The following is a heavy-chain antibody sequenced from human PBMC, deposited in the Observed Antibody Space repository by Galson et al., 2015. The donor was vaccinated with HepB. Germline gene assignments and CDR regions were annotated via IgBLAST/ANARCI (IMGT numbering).Heavy chain of an antibody. CDR3: ARLAYRRSSDAFDV. J-gene: IGHJ3*01. V-gene: IGHV5-51*01. CDR1: GYSFGTYW. Sequence: QSGAEVKKPGESLKISCKGSGYSFGTYWIGWVRQMPGKGLEWMGIIYPDDSDTTYSPSLQGRVTMSADKSINTAHLQWNSLKASDTAMYFCARLAYRRSSDAFDVWGQGTMVTVSS. D-gene: IGHD1-26*01. CDR2: IYPDDSDT.